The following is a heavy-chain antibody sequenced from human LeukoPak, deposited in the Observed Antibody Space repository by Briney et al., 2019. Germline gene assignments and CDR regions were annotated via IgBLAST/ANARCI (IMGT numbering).Heavy chain of an antibody. Sequence: ASVKVSCKASGYTFTSYGISWVRQAPGQGLEWMGWISAYNGNTNYAQKLQGRVTMTTDTSTSTAYMELRSLRSDDTAVYYCARLMTLSGYYYYYGMDVWGQGTTVTVSS. CDR1: GYTFTSYG. J-gene: IGHJ6*02. D-gene: IGHD2-8*01. CDR3: ARLMTLSGYYYYYGMDV. CDR2: ISAYNGNT. V-gene: IGHV1-18*01.